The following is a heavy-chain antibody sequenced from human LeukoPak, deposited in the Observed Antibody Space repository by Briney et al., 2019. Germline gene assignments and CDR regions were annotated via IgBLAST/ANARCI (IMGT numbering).Heavy chain of an antibody. CDR1: GYTFTSYY. Sequence: GASVKVSCKASGYTFTSYYMHWVRQAPGQGLEWMGIINPSGGSTSYAQKFQGRVTMTRDTSTSTVYMELSSLRSEDTAVYYCARDRSVEAGSNWFDPWGQGTLVTVSS. V-gene: IGHV1-46*01. D-gene: IGHD5-24*01. CDR3: ARDRSVEAGSNWFDP. CDR2: INPSGGST. J-gene: IGHJ5*02.